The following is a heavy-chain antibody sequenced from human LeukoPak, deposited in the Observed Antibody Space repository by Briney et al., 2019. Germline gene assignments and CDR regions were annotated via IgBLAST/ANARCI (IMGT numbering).Heavy chain of an antibody. CDR3: ARDIVVVAAPGSNFDY. CDR1: GYTFTSYG. CDR2: ISAYNGNT. J-gene: IGHJ4*02. D-gene: IGHD2-2*01. V-gene: IGHV1-18*01. Sequence: ASVKVSCKASGYTFTSYGISWVRQAPGQGLEWMGWISAYNGNTNYAQKLQGRVTMTTDTSTSTAYMELRSLRSDDTAVYYCARDIVVVAAPGSNFDYWGQGTLATVSS.